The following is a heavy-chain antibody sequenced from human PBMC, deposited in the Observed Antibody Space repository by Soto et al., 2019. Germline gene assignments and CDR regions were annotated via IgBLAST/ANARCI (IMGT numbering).Heavy chain of an antibody. Sequence: VQLVQSGPEVKKPGASVKVSCKASGYSFSDYGVTWVRQSPGQGLQWMGWISAYNDDRNYAQNFQDRITMTTDTYTPTACAEPTTLRCDDAGVDSWGRLLSDDFPASDSWGRGTLVTVSS. CDR2: ISAYNDDR. CDR3: GRLLSDDFPASDS. CDR1: GYSFSDYG. V-gene: IGHV1-18*01. D-gene: IGHD3-3*01. J-gene: IGHJ4*02.